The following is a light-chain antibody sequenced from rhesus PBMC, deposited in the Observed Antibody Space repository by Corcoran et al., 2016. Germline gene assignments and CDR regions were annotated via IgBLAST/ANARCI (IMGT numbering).Light chain of an antibody. V-gene: IGLV2-13*03. Sequence: QAAPTQPPSESGSPGQSGTISCAGTSGDIGYSNRVSWYQQHPGKAPKFVIYEVFKRPSGVSERFSGSKSGNTASLTISGLEAEDEADYYCKSYTTSHVYIFGTGTRLIVL. CDR2: EVF. J-gene: IGLJ1*01. CDR1: SGDIGYSNR. CDR3: KSYTTSHVYI.